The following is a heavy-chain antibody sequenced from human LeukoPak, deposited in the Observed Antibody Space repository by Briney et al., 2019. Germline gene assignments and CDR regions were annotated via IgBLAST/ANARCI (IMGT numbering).Heavy chain of an antibody. CDR1: GFTFSSYA. V-gene: IGHV3-48*03. CDR3: ARIVRRDDSSGYWSLDAQYYFDY. D-gene: IGHD3-22*01. Sequence: PGGSLRLSCAASGFTFSSYAMSWVRQAPGKGLEWVSYISSSGSTIYYADSVKGRFTISRDNAKNSLYLQMNSLRAEDTAVYYCARIVRRDDSSGYWSLDAQYYFDYWGQGTLVTVSS. J-gene: IGHJ4*02. CDR2: ISSSGSTI.